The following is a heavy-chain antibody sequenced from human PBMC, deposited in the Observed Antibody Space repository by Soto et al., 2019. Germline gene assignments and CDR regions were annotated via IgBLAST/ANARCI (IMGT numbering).Heavy chain of an antibody. Sequence: SETLSLTCAVSGDSITSDKWWSWIRQPPGKGLQWIGEIYHSGSAKYNPSLKSRVIISVDKSKNQFSLKLSSVTAADTAVYYCARAETQQQRDYWGQGTLVNVSS. CDR3: ARAETQQQRDY. V-gene: IGHV4-4*02. CDR1: GDSITSDKW. D-gene: IGHD6-13*01. CDR2: IYHSGSA. J-gene: IGHJ4*02.